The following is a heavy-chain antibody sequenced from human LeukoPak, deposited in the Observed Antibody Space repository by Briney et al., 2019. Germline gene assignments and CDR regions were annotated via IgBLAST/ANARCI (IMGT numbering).Heavy chain of an antibody. D-gene: IGHD6-13*01. CDR3: ARGSLNGYIAAGQYNWFDP. CDR1: GGSFSGYY. CDR2: INHSGST. J-gene: IGHJ5*02. Sequence: PSETLSLTCAVYGGSFSGYYWSWIRQPPGKGLEWTGEINHSGSTNYNPSLKSRVTISVDTSKNQFSLKLSSVTAADTAVYYCARGSLNGYIAAGQYNWFDPWGQGTLVTVSS. V-gene: IGHV4-34*01.